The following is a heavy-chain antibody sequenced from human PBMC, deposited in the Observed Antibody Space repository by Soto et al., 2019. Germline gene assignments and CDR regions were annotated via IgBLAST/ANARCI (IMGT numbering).Heavy chain of an antibody. CDR3: ATWRSSWYDWAFDI. Sequence: EVQLVESGGGLVQPGGSLRLSCSASGFTFSSYRMNWVRQCPGKGLEWVSYISSSSSTIYYADSVKGRFTISRDNAKNSLYLQRNSLSAEDTAVYYCATWRSSWYDWAFDIWGQGTMVTVSS. CDR1: GFTFSSYR. J-gene: IGHJ3*02. V-gene: IGHV3-48*01. D-gene: IGHD6-13*01. CDR2: ISSSSSTI.